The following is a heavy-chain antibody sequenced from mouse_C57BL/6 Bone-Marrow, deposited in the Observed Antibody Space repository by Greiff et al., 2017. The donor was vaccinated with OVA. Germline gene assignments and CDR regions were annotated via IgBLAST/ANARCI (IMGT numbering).Heavy chain of an antibody. D-gene: IGHD1-1*02. CDR3: AGDIYGFYAMDY. CDR2: ITHSGET. Sequence: QVQLQQSGPGLVKPSQSLFLTCSITGFPITSGYYWIWIRQSPGKPLEWMGYITHSGETFYNPSLQSPISITRETSKNQFFLQLNSVTTEDTAMYYCAGDIYGFYAMDYWGQGTSVTVSS. J-gene: IGHJ4*01. V-gene: IGHV12-3*01. CDR1: GFPITSGYY.